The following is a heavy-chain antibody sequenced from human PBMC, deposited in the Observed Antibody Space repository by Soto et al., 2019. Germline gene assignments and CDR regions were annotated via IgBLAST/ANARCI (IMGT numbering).Heavy chain of an antibody. Sequence: QVQLVESGGGVVQPGTSLRLSCVASGFTFTTSTMHWIRQAPGKGLDWVAVISFDENKRYYADSAKGRFTISRDNSKNTLFLQMNSLRVEDTAVFYCARASDLFRVGPFDYWGQGTLVTVSS. D-gene: IGHD3-10*01. CDR2: ISFDENKR. J-gene: IGHJ4*02. CDR3: ARASDLFRVGPFDY. V-gene: IGHV3-30-3*01. CDR1: GFTFTTST.